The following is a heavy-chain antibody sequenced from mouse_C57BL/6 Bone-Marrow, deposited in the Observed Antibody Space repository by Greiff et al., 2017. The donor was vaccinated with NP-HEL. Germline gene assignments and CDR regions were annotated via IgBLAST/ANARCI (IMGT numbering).Heavy chain of an antibody. V-gene: IGHV7-3*01. CDR2: IRNKANGYTT. CDR1: FTFTDYY. CDR3: ARYNYGSSYWFAY. J-gene: IGHJ3*01. D-gene: IGHD1-1*01. Sequence: EVMLVESGGGLVQPGGFTFTDYYMSWVRQPPGKALEWLGFIRNKANGYTTEYSASVKGRFTISRDNSQSTLYLQMNALRAEDSATYYCARYNYGSSYWFAYWGQGTLVTVSA.